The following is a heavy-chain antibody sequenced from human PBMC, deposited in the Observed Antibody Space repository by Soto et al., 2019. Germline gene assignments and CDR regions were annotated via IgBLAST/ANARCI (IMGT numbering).Heavy chain of an antibody. CDR2: IYYSGSA. J-gene: IGHJ4*02. V-gene: IGHV4-59*01. CDR1: GGSITTYY. Sequence: SETLSLTCTVSGGSITTYYWSWIRQPPGKGLEWIGYIYYSGSANYNPSLKSRVTISVDTSKNQFSLKLSSVTAADTATYYCAHSSRDGYVQLAFFDYWGQGALVTVSS. CDR3: AHSSRDGYVQLAFFDY. D-gene: IGHD5-12*01.